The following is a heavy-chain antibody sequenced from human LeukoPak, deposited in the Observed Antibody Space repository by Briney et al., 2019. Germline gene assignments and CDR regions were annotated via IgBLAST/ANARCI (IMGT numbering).Heavy chain of an antibody. CDR1: GGSISSGDYY. CDR3: AREGPFDRYGSGSYYPYYFDY. CDR2: IYYSGST. J-gene: IGHJ4*02. V-gene: IGHV4-30-4*01. D-gene: IGHD3-10*01. Sequence: PSETLSLTCTVSGGSISSGDYYWSWIRQPPGTGLEWIGYIYYSGSTYYNPSLKSRVTISVDTSKNQFSLKLSSVTAADTAVYYCAREGPFDRYGSGSYYPYYFDYWGQGTLVTVSS.